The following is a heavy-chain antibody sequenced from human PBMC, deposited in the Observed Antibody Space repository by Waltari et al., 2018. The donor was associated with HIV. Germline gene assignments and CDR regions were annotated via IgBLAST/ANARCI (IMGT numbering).Heavy chain of an antibody. CDR3: ASQFSNYGGLRDWYFDL. CDR2: IYHSGST. CDR1: GGSISRGGYS. V-gene: IGHV4-30-2*01. J-gene: IGHJ2*01. D-gene: IGHD4-4*01. Sequence: QLQLQESGSGLVKPSQTLSLTCAVSGGSISRGGYSWSWIRQPPGKGLEWIGYIYHSGSTYYNPSLKSRVTISVDRSKNQFSLKLSSVTAADTAVYYCASQFSNYGGLRDWYFDLWGRGTLVTVSS.